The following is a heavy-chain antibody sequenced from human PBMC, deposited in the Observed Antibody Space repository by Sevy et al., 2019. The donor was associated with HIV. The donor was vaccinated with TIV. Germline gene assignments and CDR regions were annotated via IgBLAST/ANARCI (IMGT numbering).Heavy chain of an antibody. J-gene: IGHJ4*01. V-gene: IGHV3-23*01. CDR1: GFTFSSYA. CDR2: ISGSGGST. D-gene: IGHD4-17*01. Sequence: GGSLRLSCAASGFTFSSYAMSWVRQAPGKGLEWVSAISGSGGSTYYADSVKGRFTISRYNSKNTLYLQMNSLRAEDTAVYYCAKDRYCDRHFDYWGQGTLVTVSS. CDR3: AKDRYCDRHFDY.